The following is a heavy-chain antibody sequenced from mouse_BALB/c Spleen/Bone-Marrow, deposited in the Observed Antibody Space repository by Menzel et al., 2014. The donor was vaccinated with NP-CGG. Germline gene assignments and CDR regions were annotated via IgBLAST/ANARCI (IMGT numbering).Heavy chain of an antibody. Sequence: VKLEESGPGLVAPSQSLSITCTVSGFSLTGYGVNRVRQPPGKGLEWLGMIWGDGSTDYNSVLKSRLNISKDNSKSQVFLKMNSLQTDDTARYYCARSFTTEVATPCDYGGQGTTLTVSS. D-gene: IGHD1-1*01. J-gene: IGHJ2*01. V-gene: IGHV2-6-7*01. CDR1: GFSLTGYG. CDR2: IWGDGST. CDR3: ARSFTTEVATPCDY.